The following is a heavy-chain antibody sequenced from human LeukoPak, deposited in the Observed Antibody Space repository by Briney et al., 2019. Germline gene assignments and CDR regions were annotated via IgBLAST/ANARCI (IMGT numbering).Heavy chain of an antibody. J-gene: IGHJ4*02. Sequence: GGSLRLSCAASGFTSSSYGMHWVRQAPGKGLEWVAFIRYDGSNKYYADSVKGRFTISRDNSKNTLYLQMNSLRAEDTAVYYCAKDGWYYDSSGYLDYWGQGTLVTVSS. V-gene: IGHV3-30*02. CDR2: IRYDGSNK. CDR1: GFTSSSYG. D-gene: IGHD3-22*01. CDR3: AKDGWYYDSSGYLDY.